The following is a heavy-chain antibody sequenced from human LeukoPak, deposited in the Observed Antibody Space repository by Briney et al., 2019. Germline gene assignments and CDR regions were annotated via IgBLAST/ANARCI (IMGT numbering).Heavy chain of an antibody. J-gene: IGHJ5*02. CDR2: IDPNSGGT. Sequence: ASVKVSCKTSGYTFTGYYIHWVRQAPGQGLEWMGWIDPNSGGTNYAQKFQGRVTMTRDTSISTVYMELSRLRSDDTAVYYCARDPFTMVRGVIRPWFDPWGQGTLVTVSS. D-gene: IGHD3-10*01. V-gene: IGHV1-2*02. CDR1: GYTFTGYY. CDR3: ARDPFTMVRGVIRPWFDP.